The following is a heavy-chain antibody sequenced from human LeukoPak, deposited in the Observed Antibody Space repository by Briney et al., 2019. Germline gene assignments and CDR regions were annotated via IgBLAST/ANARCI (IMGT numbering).Heavy chain of an antibody. CDR2: IIPIFGTA. CDR1: GGTFSSYA. J-gene: IGHJ5*02. D-gene: IGHD3-22*01. V-gene: IGHV1-69*13. CDR3: ARGTNYYDSSGYYRP. Sequence: VASVKVSCKASGGTFSSYAISWVRQAPGQGLEWMGGIIPIFGTANYAQKFQGRVTITADESTSTAYMELSSLRSEDTAVYYCARGTNYYDSSGYYRPWGQGTLVTVSS.